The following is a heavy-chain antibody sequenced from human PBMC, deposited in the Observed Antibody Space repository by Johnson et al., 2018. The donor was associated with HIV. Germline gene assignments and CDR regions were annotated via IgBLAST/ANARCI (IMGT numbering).Heavy chain of an antibody. CDR2: ISYDGSNK. CDR1: GFTFSSYG. CDR3: ARGHSPDAFDI. D-gene: IGHD6-13*01. Sequence: QEKLVESGGGVVQPGRSLRLSCAASGFTFSSYGMHWVRQAPGKGLEWVAVISYDGSNKYYADSVKGRFTISRDNSKNTLFLQMNSLRAEDTAVYYCARGHSPDAFDIWGQGTIVTVSS. V-gene: IGHV3-30*03. J-gene: IGHJ3*02.